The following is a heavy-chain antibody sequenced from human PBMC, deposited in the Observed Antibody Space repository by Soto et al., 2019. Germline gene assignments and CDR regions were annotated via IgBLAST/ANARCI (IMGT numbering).Heavy chain of an antibody. CDR1: GYSFLNYG. CDR2: ISPKKGNT. J-gene: IGHJ4*02. D-gene: IGHD3-10*01. Sequence: ASVKVSCKTSGYSFLNYGITWVRQAPGQGLEWMGWISPKKGNTNYAQKFQGRVTLTSDTSASIVYMQLRSLKSDDTAVYYCARDRASYMVRGVIPFDFWGQGTLVTVSS. CDR3: ARDRASYMVRGVIPFDF. V-gene: IGHV1-18*01.